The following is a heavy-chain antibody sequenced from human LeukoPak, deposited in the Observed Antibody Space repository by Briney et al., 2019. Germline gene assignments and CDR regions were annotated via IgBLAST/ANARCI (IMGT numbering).Heavy chain of an antibody. V-gene: IGHV1-18*01. Sequence: GASVKVSCKASGGTFSSYAISWVRQAPGQGLEWMGWISAYNGNTNYAQKLQGRVTMTTDTSTSTAYMELRSLRSDDTAVYYCARVLYGSSYIPYYFDYWGQGTLVTVSS. CDR3: ARVLYGSSYIPYYFDY. CDR2: ISAYNGNT. D-gene: IGHD6-6*01. J-gene: IGHJ4*02. CDR1: GGTFSSYA.